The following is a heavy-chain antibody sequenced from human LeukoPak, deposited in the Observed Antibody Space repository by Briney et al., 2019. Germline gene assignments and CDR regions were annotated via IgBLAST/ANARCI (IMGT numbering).Heavy chain of an antibody. V-gene: IGHV1-18*01. Sequence: ASVTVSCKASGYTFTSYGISWVRQAPGQGLEWMGWISAYNGNTNYAQKLQGRVTMTTDTSTSTAYMERRSLRSDDTAVYSCASAGRVEKAFDIWGQGTMVTVSS. CDR3: ASAGRVEKAFDI. J-gene: IGHJ3*02. CDR2: ISAYNGNT. CDR1: GYTFTSYG. D-gene: IGHD5-24*01.